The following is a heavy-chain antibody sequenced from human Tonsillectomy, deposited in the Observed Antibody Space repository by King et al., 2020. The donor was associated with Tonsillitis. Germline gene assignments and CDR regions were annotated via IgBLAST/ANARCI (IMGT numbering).Heavy chain of an antibody. CDR1: GFTFSSYS. D-gene: IGHD3-22*01. CDR3: AREGGYDSSGYYLFYFDY. Sequence: EVQLVESGGGLVKPGGSLRLSCVASGFTFSSYSMNWVRQAPGKGLEWVSSISGSSDYIYYADSVKGRFTISRDNAKNSLYLQMNSLRAEDTTVYYCAREGGYDSSGYYLFYFDYWGQGTLVTVSS. J-gene: IGHJ4*02. V-gene: IGHV3-21*01. CDR2: ISGSSDYI.